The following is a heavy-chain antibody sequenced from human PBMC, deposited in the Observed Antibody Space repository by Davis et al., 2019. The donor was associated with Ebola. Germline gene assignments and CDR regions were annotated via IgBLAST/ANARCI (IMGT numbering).Heavy chain of an antibody. CDR1: GSSIRANN. CDR2: IYHGGIT. V-gene: IGHV4-59*12. D-gene: IGHD3-22*01. CDR3: ARDYYDSSGFLWYFDL. Sequence: MPSETLSLTCTVSGSSIRANNWNWIRQPPGKGLEWIGEIYHGGITKYNPSLKSRVTMSVDMSKNQFSLRLTSVTAADTAMYYCARDYYDSSGFLWYFDLWGRGTLVAVSS. J-gene: IGHJ2*01.